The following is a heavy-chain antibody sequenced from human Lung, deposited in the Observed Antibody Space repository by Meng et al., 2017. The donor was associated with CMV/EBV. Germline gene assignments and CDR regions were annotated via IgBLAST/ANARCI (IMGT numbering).Heavy chain of an antibody. CDR2: IYTTGTT. J-gene: IGHJ4*02. CDR3: ARGANGFNLGFFDS. Sequence: QVQLQESGPGLVKPSQTRSLTCPVSGGSVSGGTYSWSWIRQPAGKGLEWIGRIYTTGTTNYNPSLKSRVIISADTSKNQFSLRLTSVTAADTAVYYCARGANGFNLGFFDSWGQGHLVTVSS. CDR1: GGSVSGGTYS. D-gene: IGHD5-24*01. V-gene: IGHV4-61*02.